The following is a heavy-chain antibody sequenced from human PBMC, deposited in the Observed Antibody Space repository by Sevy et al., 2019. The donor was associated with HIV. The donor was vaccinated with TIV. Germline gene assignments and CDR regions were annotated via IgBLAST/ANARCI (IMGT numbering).Heavy chain of an antibody. CDR2: GSGDSVYI. CDR3: ARDHGYCRGGSCYSGGY. V-gene: IGHV3-21*06. Sequence: GGSLRLSCSASGFTFTSYTMIWVRQAPGRGLEWVAAGSGDSVYIYYADSVKGRFTISRDNAKNLLYLQMNSLRAEDTAVYYCARDHGYCRGGSCYSGGYWGQGTLVTVSS. J-gene: IGHJ4*02. D-gene: IGHD2-15*01. CDR1: GFTFTSYT.